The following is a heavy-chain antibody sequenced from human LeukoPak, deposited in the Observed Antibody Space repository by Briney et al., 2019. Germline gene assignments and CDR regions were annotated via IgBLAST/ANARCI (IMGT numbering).Heavy chain of an antibody. J-gene: IGHJ6*02. CDR2: ISGSGGST. Sequence: GGSLRLSCAASGFTFSSYAMSWVRQAPGKGLEWVSPISGSGGSTYYADSVKGRFTISRDNSKNTLYLQMTSLRAEDTAVYYCAKTSLPLGYCSGGSCYLNDYYGMDVWGQGTTVTVSS. CDR3: AKTSLPLGYCSGGSCYLNDYYGMDV. D-gene: IGHD2-15*01. CDR1: GFTFSSYA. V-gene: IGHV3-23*01.